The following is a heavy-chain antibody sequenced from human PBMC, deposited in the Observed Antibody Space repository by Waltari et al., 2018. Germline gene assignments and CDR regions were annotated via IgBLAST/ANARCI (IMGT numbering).Heavy chain of an antibody. CDR3: AVASTPKYCSGGSCYFDY. CDR2: INSDGSST. D-gene: IGHD2-15*01. J-gene: IGHJ4*02. CDR1: GFTFSSYW. Sequence: EVQLVESGGGLVQPGGSLRLSCAASGFTFSSYWMHWVRQAPGKGLVWVSRINSDGSSTSYADSVKGRFIISRDNAKNTLYLQMNSLRAEDTAVYYCAVASTPKYCSGGSCYFDYWGQGTLVTVSS. V-gene: IGHV3-74*01.